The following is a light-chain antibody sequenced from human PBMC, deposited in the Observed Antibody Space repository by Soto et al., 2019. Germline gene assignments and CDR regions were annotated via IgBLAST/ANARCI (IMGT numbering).Light chain of an antibody. Sequence: IQMTQSPSTLSASVGDRVTITCRASRSISDWLAWYQHKPGKAPKLLIFDASSLKSGVPSRFSGSGSGTEFTLTINSLQPDDVATYYCLQYDSYSWTFGQGTKVDI. CDR3: LQYDSYSWT. V-gene: IGKV1-5*01. CDR1: RSISDW. J-gene: IGKJ1*01. CDR2: DAS.